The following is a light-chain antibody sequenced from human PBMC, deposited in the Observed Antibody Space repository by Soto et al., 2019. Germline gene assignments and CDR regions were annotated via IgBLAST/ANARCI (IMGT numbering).Light chain of an antibody. V-gene: IGKV1-39*01. CDR1: QSVSSY. CDR2: AAS. Sequence: DIQMSQSPSSLAASVGVRVAITFRASQSVSSYLDWHQRHPANPPKLLIYAASRLQSGVPSRLSGRASGTDFTLTISSLQPEDFATYYCQQSYSTPLLTFGGGTRMHIK. CDR3: QQSYSTPLLT. J-gene: IGKJ4*01.